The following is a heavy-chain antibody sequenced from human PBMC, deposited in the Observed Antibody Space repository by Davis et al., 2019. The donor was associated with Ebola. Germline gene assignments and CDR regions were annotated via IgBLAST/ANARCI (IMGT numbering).Heavy chain of an antibody. CDR1: GFIVSDKY. Sequence: GGSLRLSCAASGFIVSDKYMSWVRQAPGKGLEWVSVIYRDGRTYHADSVKGRFTISRDNSKNTLHLQMNSLRVEDTAIYYCVKDTSSIWFDVWGQGTTVTVSS. J-gene: IGHJ3*01. CDR2: IYRDGRT. D-gene: IGHD6-13*01. CDR3: VKDTSSIWFDV. V-gene: IGHV3-53*01.